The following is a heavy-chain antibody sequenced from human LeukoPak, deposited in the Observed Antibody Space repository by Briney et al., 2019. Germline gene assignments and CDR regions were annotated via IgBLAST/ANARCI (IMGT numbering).Heavy chain of an antibody. Sequence: PGGSLRLSCAASGFTVITNDMTWVRQAPGKGLEWVSVLYSGGNTKYSDSVQGRFTISRDNSENTLYLEMNSLSTDDTAVYYCARGVEPPAANTLAYWGQGTLVTVSS. CDR1: GFTVITND. J-gene: IGHJ4*02. CDR2: LYSGGNT. D-gene: IGHD2-2*01. CDR3: ARGVEPPAANTLAY. V-gene: IGHV3-53*01.